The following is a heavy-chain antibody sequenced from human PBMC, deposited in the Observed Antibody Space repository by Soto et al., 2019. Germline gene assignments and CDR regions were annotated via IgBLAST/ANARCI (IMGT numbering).Heavy chain of an antibody. J-gene: IGHJ4*02. CDR2: ISGSGGST. CDR1: GFTISSYA. CDR3: AMPLNVWSGYYTGSSYFDY. D-gene: IGHD3-3*01. V-gene: IGHV3-23*01. Sequence: EVQPLESGGGLVQPGGSLRLSCAASGFTISSYAMSCVRPAPRKGLEWVSAISGSGGSTYSADSVKGRFTISTDNSKNTLYLQMNSLRAEDTSVYYCAMPLNVWSGYYTGSSYFDYWGQGTLVIVSS.